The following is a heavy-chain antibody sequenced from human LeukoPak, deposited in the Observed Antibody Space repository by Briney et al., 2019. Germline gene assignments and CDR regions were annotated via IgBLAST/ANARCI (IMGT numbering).Heavy chain of an antibody. CDR3: ARDDCYDSSGRPEGDAFDI. CDR1: GGSFSGYY. Sequence: SETLSLTCAVYGGSFSGYYWSWIRQPPGKGLEWIGEINHSGSTNYNPSLKSRVTISVDTSKNQFSLKLSSVTAADTAVYYCARDDCYDSSGRPEGDAFDIWGQGTMVTVSS. CDR2: INHSGST. D-gene: IGHD3-22*01. J-gene: IGHJ3*02. V-gene: IGHV4-34*01.